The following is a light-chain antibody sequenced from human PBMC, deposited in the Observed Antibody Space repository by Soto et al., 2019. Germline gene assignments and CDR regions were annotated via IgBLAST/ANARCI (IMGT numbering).Light chain of an antibody. Sequence: DVQMTQSPSSLSASVGDRVTITCQASQDISNSLNWYQQKPGKAPNFLIYDASNLETGVPSRFSGSGSGTDFTFTISSLQPEDFATYYGQQHENLPPTFGGGTKVEIK. CDR3: QQHENLPPT. V-gene: IGKV1-33*01. J-gene: IGKJ4*01. CDR2: DAS. CDR1: QDISNS.